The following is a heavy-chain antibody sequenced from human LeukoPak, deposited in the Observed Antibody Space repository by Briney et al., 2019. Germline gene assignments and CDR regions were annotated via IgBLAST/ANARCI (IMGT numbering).Heavy chain of an antibody. D-gene: IGHD4-17*01. V-gene: IGHV3-49*03. CDR1: GFSFGDDA. CDR3: SRGLHDYGDSNYYFDQ. CDR2: IRKKGYGETT. Sequence: GGSLRVSCTASGFSFGDDAWSWFRQAPGRGLEFVSFIRKKGYGETTDYAASVRGRFTISRDDAKSTAYLQMNSLEIEDTALYYCSRGLHDYGDSNYYFDQWGRGTQVTVSS. J-gene: IGHJ4*02.